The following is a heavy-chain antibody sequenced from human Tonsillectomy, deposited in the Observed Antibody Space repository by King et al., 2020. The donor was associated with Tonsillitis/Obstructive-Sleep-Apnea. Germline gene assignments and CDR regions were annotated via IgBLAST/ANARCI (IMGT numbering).Heavy chain of an antibody. CDR3: ATSYYDFWSGYYPPDY. Sequence: VQLVESGGGLVQPGGSLRLSCAASGFTFSDHYMDWVRQAPGKGLEWVGRTRNKANSYTTEYAASVKGRFTISRDDSKNSLYLQMNSLKTEDTAVYYCATSYYDFWSGYYPPDYWGQGTLVTVSS. CDR1: GFTFSDHY. CDR2: TRNKANSYTT. D-gene: IGHD3-3*01. V-gene: IGHV3-72*01. J-gene: IGHJ4*02.